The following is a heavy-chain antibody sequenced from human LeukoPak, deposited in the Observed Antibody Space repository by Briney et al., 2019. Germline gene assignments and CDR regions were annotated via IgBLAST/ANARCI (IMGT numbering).Heavy chain of an antibody. Sequence: ASVKVSCKASGYTFTSYGISWVRQAPGQGLEWMGWISAYNGNTNYAQKLQGRVTMTPDTSTSTAYMELRSLRSDDTAVYYCASVRIAAAGTVGDYWGQGTLVTVSS. CDR3: ASVRIAAAGTVGDY. CDR2: ISAYNGNT. CDR1: GYTFTSYG. J-gene: IGHJ4*02. V-gene: IGHV1-18*01. D-gene: IGHD6-13*01.